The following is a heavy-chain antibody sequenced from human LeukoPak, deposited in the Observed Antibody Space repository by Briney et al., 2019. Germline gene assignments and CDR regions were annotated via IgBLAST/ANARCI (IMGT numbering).Heavy chain of an antibody. D-gene: IGHD3-22*01. Sequence: GESLNISCQGSGYRCNAYWIAWVRQMPGKGLEWMGIIYPDDLDTRYSLSFQGQATISADKSVRTAYLQWSSLKASDTAMYYCARPNITSYYDSRGYDAFDVWGQGTMVTVSS. CDR2: IYPDDLDT. J-gene: IGHJ3*01. CDR3: ARPNITSYYDSRGYDAFDV. CDR1: GYRCNAYW. V-gene: IGHV5-51*01.